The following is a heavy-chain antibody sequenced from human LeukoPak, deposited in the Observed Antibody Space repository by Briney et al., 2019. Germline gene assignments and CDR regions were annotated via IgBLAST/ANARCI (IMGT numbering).Heavy chain of an antibody. J-gene: IGHJ4*02. CDR1: GGSFSGYY. CDR3: ARGLYCSGGSCYRPFDY. CDR2: INHSGST. V-gene: IGHV4-34*01. D-gene: IGHD2-15*01. Sequence: SETLSLIRAVYGGSFSGYYWSWIRQPPGKGLEWIGEINHSGSTNYNPSLKSRVTISVDTSKNQFSLKLSSVTAADTAVYYCARGLYCSGGSCYRPFDYWGQGTLVTVSS.